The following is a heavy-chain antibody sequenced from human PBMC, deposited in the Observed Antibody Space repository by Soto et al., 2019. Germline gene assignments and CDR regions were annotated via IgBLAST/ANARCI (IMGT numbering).Heavy chain of an antibody. Sequence: QVHLVQSGAEVKKPGSSVKVSCKASGGTFSSYAISWVRQAPGQGLEWMGGIIPIFGTANYVQKFQGRVTITADESPSTAYMELNSLRSEDTAVYYCATRGTYYYDSSGYDAFDIWGQGTMVTVSS. V-gene: IGHV1-69*01. D-gene: IGHD3-22*01. CDR1: GGTFSSYA. J-gene: IGHJ3*02. CDR2: IIPIFGTA. CDR3: ATRGTYYYDSSGYDAFDI.